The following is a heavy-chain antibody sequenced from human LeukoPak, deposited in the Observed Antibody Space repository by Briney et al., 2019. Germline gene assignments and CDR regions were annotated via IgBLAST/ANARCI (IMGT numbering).Heavy chain of an antibody. V-gene: IGHV2-5*01. CDR1: GFSLSTSGVG. Sequence: SGPTLVKPTQTLTLTCTFSGFSLSTSGVGVGWIRQPPGKALEWLALIYWNDDKRYSPSLKSRLTITKDTSKNQVVLTMTNMDPVDTATYYCAHRRAWFGELYREDYFDYWGQGTLVTVSS. J-gene: IGHJ4*02. CDR2: IYWNDDK. CDR3: AHRRAWFGELYREDYFDY. D-gene: IGHD3-10*01.